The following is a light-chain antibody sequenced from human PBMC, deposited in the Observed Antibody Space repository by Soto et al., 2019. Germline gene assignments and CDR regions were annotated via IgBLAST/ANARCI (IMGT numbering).Light chain of an antibody. CDR2: GVS. Sequence: SALTKPRSVSGSPGQSVTISCTGTSSDVGGYTFVSWYQQHPGKAPKLMIYGVSERPSGVPDRFSGSKSGNTASLTISGLQAEDEADYYCCSYAGTPYVFGTGTKVTVL. CDR3: CSYAGTPYV. J-gene: IGLJ1*01. CDR1: SSDVGGYTF. V-gene: IGLV2-11*01.